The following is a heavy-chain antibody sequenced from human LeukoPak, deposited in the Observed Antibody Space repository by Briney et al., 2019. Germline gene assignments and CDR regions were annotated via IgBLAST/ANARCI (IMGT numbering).Heavy chain of an antibody. CDR2: IRYDGSNK. CDR1: GFTFSSYG. J-gene: IGHJ4*02. V-gene: IGHV3-30*02. CDR3: AKDMSRRLTGTDY. D-gene: IGHD7-27*01. Sequence: GGSLRLSCAASGFTFSSYGMHWVRQAPGKGLEWVAFIRYDGSNKYYADSVKGRFTISRDNSKNTLYLQMNNLRAEDTAVYYCAKDMSRRLTGTDYWGQGTLVTVSS.